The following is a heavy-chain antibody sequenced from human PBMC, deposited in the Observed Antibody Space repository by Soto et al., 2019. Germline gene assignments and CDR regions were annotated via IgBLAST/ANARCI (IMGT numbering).Heavy chain of an antibody. J-gene: IGHJ4*02. V-gene: IGHV4-34*01. Sequence: QVQLQQWGAGLLKPSETLSLTCAVYGGSFSGYYWSWIRQPPGKGLEWIGEINHSGSTNYNPSLKSRVTISVDTSKNQFSLKLSSVTAADTAVYYCARGSDIVVVVAATRRYFDYWGQGTLVTVSS. D-gene: IGHD2-15*01. CDR2: INHSGST. CDR3: ARGSDIVVVVAATRRYFDY. CDR1: GGSFSGYY.